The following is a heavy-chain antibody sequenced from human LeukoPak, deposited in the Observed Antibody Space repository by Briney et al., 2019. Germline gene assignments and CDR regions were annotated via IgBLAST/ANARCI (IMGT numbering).Heavy chain of an antibody. D-gene: IGHD2-8*02. CDR1: GGTFSSYA. CDR3: ARVASPLGVAYYFDY. Sequence: GASVKVSCKASGGTFSSYAISWVRQAPGQGLEWMGGIIPIFGTANYAQKFQGRVTITTDESTSTAYMELSSLRSEDTAVYYCARVASPLGVAYYFDYWGQGTLVTVSS. CDR2: IIPIFGTA. J-gene: IGHJ4*02. V-gene: IGHV1-69*05.